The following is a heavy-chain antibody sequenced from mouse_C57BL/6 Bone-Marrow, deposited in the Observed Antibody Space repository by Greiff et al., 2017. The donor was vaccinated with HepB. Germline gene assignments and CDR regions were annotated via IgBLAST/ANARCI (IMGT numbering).Heavy chain of an antibody. D-gene: IGHD1-1*01. CDR3: AIVERLRYPYAMDY. V-gene: IGHV1-74*01. Sequence: QVQLKQPGAELVKPGASVKVSCKASGYTFTSYWMHWVKQRPGQGLEWIGRIHPSDSDTNYNQKFKGKATLTVDKSSSTAYMQLSSLTSEDSAVYYCAIVERLRYPYAMDYWGQGTSVTVSS. J-gene: IGHJ4*01. CDR1: GYTFTSYW. CDR2: IHPSDSDT.